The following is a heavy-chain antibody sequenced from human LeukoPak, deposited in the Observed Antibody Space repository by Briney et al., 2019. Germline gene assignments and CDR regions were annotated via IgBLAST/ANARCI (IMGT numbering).Heavy chain of an antibody. CDR1: GFTFSSYT. V-gene: IGHV3-21*01. J-gene: IGHJ4*02. Sequence: GGSLRLSCAASGFTFSSYTMNWVRQAPGKGLEWVSSISSSGNYIYYADPVKGRFTISRDNAKNSLYLQMNSLRAEDTGVYYCARANGDLDSWGQGTLVTVSS. CDR2: ISSSGNYI. CDR3: ARANGDLDS. D-gene: IGHD4-17*01.